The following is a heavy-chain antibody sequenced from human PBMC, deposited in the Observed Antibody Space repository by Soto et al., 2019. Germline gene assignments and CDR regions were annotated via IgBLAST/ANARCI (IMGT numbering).Heavy chain of an antibody. J-gene: IGHJ6*02. Sequence: EVQLVESGGGLVQPGGSLRLSCAASGFTFRYYWVNWVRQAPGKGLEWVANINQDGSEKYYVDSVKGRFTISRDNAKNSLYLQMNNLRDEDTAVYYWARGSTYDFWIGYIYYGMDVWGQGTTVTVSS. CDR2: INQDGSEK. CDR3: ARGSTYDFWIGYIYYGMDV. V-gene: IGHV3-7*03. CDR1: GFTFRYYW. D-gene: IGHD3-3*01.